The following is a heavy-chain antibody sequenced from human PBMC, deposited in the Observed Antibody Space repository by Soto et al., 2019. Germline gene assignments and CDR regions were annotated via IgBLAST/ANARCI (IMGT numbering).Heavy chain of an antibody. CDR2: ILHDGSNE. D-gene: IGHD4-4*01. CDR3: AKSRDGYSFYFYYGMDV. V-gene: IGHV3-30*18. J-gene: IGHJ6*02. CDR1: GFNFSSYN. Sequence: PGGSLRLSCAASGFNFSSYNMHWFRQAPGKWLEWVALILHDGSNEYYADSVKGRFTISRDNSKNTLYLQMKSLRAEDTAVYYCAKSRDGYSFYFYYGMDVWGPGXTVTVYS.